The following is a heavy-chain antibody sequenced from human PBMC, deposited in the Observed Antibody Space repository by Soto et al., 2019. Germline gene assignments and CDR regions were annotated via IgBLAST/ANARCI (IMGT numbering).Heavy chain of an antibody. Sequence: SETLSLTCAVYGGSFSGYYWSWIRQPPGKGLEWIGEINHSGSTNYNPSLKSRVTISVDTSKNQFSLKLSSVTAAGTAVYYCARRRYSGYVNWFDPWGQGTLVTVSS. CDR1: GGSFSGYY. D-gene: IGHD5-12*01. J-gene: IGHJ5*02. CDR3: ARRRYSGYVNWFDP. V-gene: IGHV4-34*01. CDR2: INHSGST.